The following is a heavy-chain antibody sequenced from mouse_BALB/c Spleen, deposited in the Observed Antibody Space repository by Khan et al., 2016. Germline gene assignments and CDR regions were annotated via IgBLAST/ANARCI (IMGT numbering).Heavy chain of an antibody. CDR3: ATMITFAY. Sequence: VQLQQSGAELVKPGASVKLSCTAAGFNIKDTYMHWVKQRPEQGLEWIGRIDPANGNTKYDPKFQGKATITADTSSNTAYLQLSSLTSEDTDVYYCATMITFAYWGQGTLVTVSA. CDR1: GFNIKDTY. V-gene: IGHV14-3*02. CDR2: IDPANGNT. J-gene: IGHJ3*01. D-gene: IGHD2-4*01.